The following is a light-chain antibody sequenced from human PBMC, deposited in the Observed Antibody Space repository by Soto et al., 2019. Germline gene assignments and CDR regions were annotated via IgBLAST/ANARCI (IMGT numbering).Light chain of an antibody. CDR1: QDISSY. Sequence: AIRMTQSPSSLSASTGDRVTITCRASQDISSYLAWYQQKPGKAPKLLIYAASTLQSGVPSRFSGSGSGTDFTLTISCLQSEDFATYYCQQYYSYPFLTFGGGTKVEIK. V-gene: IGKV1-8*01. CDR3: QQYYSYPFLT. J-gene: IGKJ4*01. CDR2: AAS.